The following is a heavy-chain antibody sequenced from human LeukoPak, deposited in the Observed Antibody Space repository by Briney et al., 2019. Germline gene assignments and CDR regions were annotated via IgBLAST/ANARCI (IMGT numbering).Heavy chain of an antibody. CDR3: AKGIAAAGTSPYYYYYGMDV. V-gene: IGHV3-9*01. Sequence: PGGSLRLSYAASGFTFDDYAMHWVRQAPGKGLEWVSGISWNSGSIGYADSVKGRFTISRDNAKNSLYLQMNSLRAEDTALYYCAKGIAAAGTSPYYYYYGMDVWGQGTTVTVSS. CDR2: ISWNSGSI. CDR1: GFTFDDYA. J-gene: IGHJ6*02. D-gene: IGHD6-13*01.